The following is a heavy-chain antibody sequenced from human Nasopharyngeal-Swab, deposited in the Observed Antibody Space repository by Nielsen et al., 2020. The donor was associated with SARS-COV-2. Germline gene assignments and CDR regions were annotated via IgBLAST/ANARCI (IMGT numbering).Heavy chain of an antibody. D-gene: IGHD2-2*01. CDR2: IRQDGSEK. CDR3: ARDRDYAGAFDI. CDR1: GFTFSSYW. J-gene: IGHJ3*02. Sequence: LSLTCAASGFTFSSYWMSWVRQAPGKGLEWVANIRQDGSEKYYVDSVKGRFTISRDNAKNSLYLQMNSLRAEDTAVYYCARDRDYAGAFDIWGQGTMVTVSS. V-gene: IGHV3-7*01.